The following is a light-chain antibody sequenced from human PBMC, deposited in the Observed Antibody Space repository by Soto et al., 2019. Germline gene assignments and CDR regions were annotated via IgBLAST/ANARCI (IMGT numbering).Light chain of an antibody. Sequence: QSALTQPPSASGSPGQSVTISCTGTSSDVGAYNYVCWYQQHPGKAPKLIISEVTKLPSGVPDRFSGSKSGNTASLTVTGLQAEDEADYYCSSYAGSNNPWVFGGGTQLTVL. CDR1: SSDVGAYNY. CDR3: SSYAGSNNPWV. CDR2: EVT. J-gene: IGLJ3*02. V-gene: IGLV2-8*01.